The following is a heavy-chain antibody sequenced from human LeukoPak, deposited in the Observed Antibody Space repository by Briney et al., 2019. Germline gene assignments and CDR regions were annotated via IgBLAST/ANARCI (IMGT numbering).Heavy chain of an antibody. D-gene: IGHD6-13*01. CDR1: GFTFSSYA. J-gene: IGHJ4*02. CDR3: TARGAAGSDY. V-gene: IGHV3-30-3*01. Sequence: PGGSLRLSCAASGFTFSSYAMHWVRQAPGKGLEWVAVISYDGSNKYYADSVKGRFTISRDDSKNTAYLQMNSLKTEDTAVYYCTARGAAGSDYWGQGTLVTVSS. CDR2: ISYDGSNK.